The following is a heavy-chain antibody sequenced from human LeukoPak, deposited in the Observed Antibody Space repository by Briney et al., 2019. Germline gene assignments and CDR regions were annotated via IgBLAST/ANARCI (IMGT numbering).Heavy chain of an antibody. D-gene: IGHD6-19*01. Sequence: GGSLRLSCVVSGFTFNNYWMHWVRQPPGKGLEWVSAISVSGGSTYYADSVKGRFTISRDNSKDTLYLQMNGLRAEDTAVYYCATPPYSSGWFMMDVWGQGTTVTVSS. CDR1: GFTFNNYW. J-gene: IGHJ6*02. V-gene: IGHV3-23*01. CDR3: ATPPYSSGWFMMDV. CDR2: ISVSGGST.